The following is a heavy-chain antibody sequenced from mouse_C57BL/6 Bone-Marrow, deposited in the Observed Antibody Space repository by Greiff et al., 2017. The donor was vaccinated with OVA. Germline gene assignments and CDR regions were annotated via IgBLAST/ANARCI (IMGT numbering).Heavy chain of an antibody. CDR1: GYTFTDYE. CDR2: IDPETGGT. CDR3: TRGYSNYYAMDY. V-gene: IGHV1-15*01. D-gene: IGHD2-5*01. Sequence: QVQLMESGAELVRPGASVTLSCKASGYTFTDYEMHWVKQTPVHGLEWIGAIDPETGGTAYNQKFKGKAILTADKSSSTAYMELRSLTSEDSAVYYCTRGYSNYYAMDYWGQGTPVTVSS. J-gene: IGHJ4*01.